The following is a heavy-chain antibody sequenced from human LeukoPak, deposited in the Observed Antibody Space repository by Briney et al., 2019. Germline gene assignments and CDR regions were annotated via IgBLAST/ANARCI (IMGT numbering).Heavy chain of an antibody. D-gene: IGHD3-22*01. CDR2: ISGSGGST. V-gene: IGHV3-23*01. J-gene: IGHJ4*02. CDR3: AKEPTYYYDSSGFDY. CDR1: GFTFSSYA. Sequence: GGSLRLSYAASGFTFSSYAMSWVRQAPGKGLEWVSAISGSGGSTYYADSVKGRFTISRDNSKNTLYLQMNSLRAEDTAVYYCAKEPTYYYDSSGFDYWGQGTLVTVSS.